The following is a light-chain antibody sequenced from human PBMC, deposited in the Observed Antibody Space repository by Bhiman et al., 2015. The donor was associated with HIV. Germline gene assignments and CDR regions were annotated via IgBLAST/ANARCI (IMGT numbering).Light chain of an antibody. CDR2: GNS. J-gene: IGLJ2*01. V-gene: IGLV1-40*01. CDR1: SSNIGAGYD. Sequence: QSVLTQPPSVSGAPGQRVTISCTGSSSNIGAGYDVHWYQQLPGTAPKLLIYGNSNRPSGIPDRFSGSKSGTSASLAITGLQAEDEAHYYCQSYDSSLSVSVFGGGTKLTVL. CDR3: QSYDSSLSVSV.